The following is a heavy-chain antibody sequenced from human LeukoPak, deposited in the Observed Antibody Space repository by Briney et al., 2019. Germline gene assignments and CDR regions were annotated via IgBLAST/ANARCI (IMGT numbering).Heavy chain of an antibody. D-gene: IGHD4-11*01. Sequence: ASVKVSCKASGYTFTGYYMHWVRQAPGQGLEWMGWINPDSGGTNYAQKFQGRVTMTRDTSISTAYMELSRLRSDDTAVYYCARDSYSNYLFDYWGQGTLVTVSS. CDR1: GYTFTGYY. J-gene: IGHJ4*02. CDR2: INPDSGGT. V-gene: IGHV1-2*02. CDR3: ARDSYSNYLFDY.